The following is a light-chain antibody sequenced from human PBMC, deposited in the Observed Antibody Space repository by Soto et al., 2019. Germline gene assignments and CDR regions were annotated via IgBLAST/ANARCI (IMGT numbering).Light chain of an antibody. Sequence: EIVLTQSPATLSLSPGERATLSCRASQSVSSYLAWYQQKPGQAPRLLIYDASNRATGIPARFSGSAAGTDFTLTIRSLEPEDFAVYYCQRRSNWLFTFGPANKVDIK. CDR2: DAS. CDR1: QSVSSY. V-gene: IGKV3-11*01. CDR3: QRRSNWLFT. J-gene: IGKJ3*01.